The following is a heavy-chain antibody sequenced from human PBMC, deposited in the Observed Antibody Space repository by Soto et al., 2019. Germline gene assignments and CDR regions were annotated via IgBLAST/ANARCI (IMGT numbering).Heavy chain of an antibody. CDR3: TTDYGSGSYGFDY. V-gene: IGHV3-15*01. D-gene: IGHD3-10*01. CDR1: GFTFSNAW. Sequence: EVQLVESGGGLVKPGGSLRLSCAASGFTFSNAWMSWVRQAPGKGLEWVGRIKSKTDGGTTDYAAPVKGRFTISRDDSKNTLYLQMNSLKTEDTAVYYCTTDYGSGSYGFDYWGQGTLVTVSS. J-gene: IGHJ4*02. CDR2: IKSKTDGGTT.